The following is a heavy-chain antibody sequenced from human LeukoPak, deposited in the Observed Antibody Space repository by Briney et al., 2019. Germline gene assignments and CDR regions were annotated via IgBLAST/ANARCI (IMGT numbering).Heavy chain of an antibody. D-gene: IGHD1-26*01. CDR2: INPSGGST. CDR1: GYTFTSYH. Sequence: ASVKVSCKASGYTFTSYHMHWVRQAPGQGLEWMGIINPSGGSTSYAQKFQGRVTMTRDTSTSTVYMELSSLRSEDTAVYYCARDVSRENDAFDIWGQGTMVTVSS. J-gene: IGHJ3*02. V-gene: IGHV1-46*01. CDR3: ARDVSRENDAFDI.